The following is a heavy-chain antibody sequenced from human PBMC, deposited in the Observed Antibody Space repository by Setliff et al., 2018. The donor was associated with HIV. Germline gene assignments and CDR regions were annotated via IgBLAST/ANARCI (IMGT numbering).Heavy chain of an antibody. V-gene: IGHV3-48*01. Sequence: GGSLRLSCAASGFTFWSHSMLWVRQAPGKGLQWVAYISRGGDSIFYEDSVKGRFTISRDNSRNTVYLQMNSLRADDTAVYYCAKEGSTAVAGYADYFQDWGQGTLVTVSS. J-gene: IGHJ1*01. CDR1: GFTFWSHS. CDR2: ISRGGDSI. CDR3: AKEGSTAVAGYADYFQD. D-gene: IGHD6-19*01.